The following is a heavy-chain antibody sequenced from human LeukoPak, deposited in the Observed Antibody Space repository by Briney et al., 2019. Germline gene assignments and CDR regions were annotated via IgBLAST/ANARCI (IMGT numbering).Heavy chain of an antibody. CDR1: GGSISDYY. V-gene: IGHV4-59*12. Sequence: SETLSLTCTVSGGSISDYYWTWIRQPPGKGPEWIGYIYYSGITNYNPSLKSRVTISVDTSKNQFSLRLNSVTAADTAVYFCARDYYDSSGYYSTFDYWGQGTLVTVSS. CDR2: IYYSGIT. J-gene: IGHJ4*02. D-gene: IGHD3-22*01. CDR3: ARDYYDSSGYYSTFDY.